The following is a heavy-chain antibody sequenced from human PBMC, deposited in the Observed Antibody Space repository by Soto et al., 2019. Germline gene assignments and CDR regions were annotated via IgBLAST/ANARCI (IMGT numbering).Heavy chain of an antibody. D-gene: IGHD1-1*01. CDR2: ISAYNGNT. CDR1: GYTFTSYG. V-gene: IGHV1-18*01. CDR3: ARVGFWYNWNVTPLRWFDP. Sequence: ASVKVSCKASGYTFTSYGISWVRQAPGQGLEWMGWISAYNGNTKYAQKLQGRVTMTTDTSTSTAYMELRSLRSDDTAVYYCARVGFWYNWNVTPLRWFDPWGQGTLVTVSS. J-gene: IGHJ5*02.